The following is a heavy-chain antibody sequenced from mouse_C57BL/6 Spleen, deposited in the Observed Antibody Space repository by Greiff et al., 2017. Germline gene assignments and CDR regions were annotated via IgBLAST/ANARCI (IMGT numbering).Heavy chain of an antibody. CDR3: ARSGGWLLQGSMDY. J-gene: IGHJ4*01. D-gene: IGHD2-3*01. V-gene: IGHV1-26*01. Sequence: EVQLQQSGPELVKPGASVKISCKASGYTFTDYYMNWVKQSHGKSLEWIGDINPNNGGTSYNQKFKGKATLTVDKSSSTAYMELRSLTSEDSAVYYCARSGGWLLQGSMDYWGQGTSVTVSS. CDR2: INPNNGGT. CDR1: GYTFTDYY.